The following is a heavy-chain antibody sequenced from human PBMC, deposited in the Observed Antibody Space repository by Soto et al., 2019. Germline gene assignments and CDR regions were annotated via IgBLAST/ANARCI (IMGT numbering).Heavy chain of an antibody. CDR2: THSGGST. D-gene: IGHD6-13*01. J-gene: IGHJ4*02. CDR3: ARAAAGGPFDY. V-gene: IGHV3-66*01. CDR1: GLFVSNNY. Sequence: PGGSLRLSCAASGLFVSNNYMIWVRQAPGKGLEWVSVTHSGGSTDYADSVKDRFFISRDNLKNTMYLQMSSLRAEDTAFYFCARAAAGGPFDYWGPGTLVTVSS.